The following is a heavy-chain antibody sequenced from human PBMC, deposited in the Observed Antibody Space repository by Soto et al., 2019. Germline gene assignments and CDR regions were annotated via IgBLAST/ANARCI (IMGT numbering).Heavy chain of an antibody. CDR2: INPDGSST. CDR3: ARDNWTSY. V-gene: IGHV3-74*01. J-gene: IGHJ4*02. CDR1: GFTFSNYW. D-gene: IGHD1-20*01. Sequence: EVQLAESGGGLVQPGGSLRLSCAATGFTFSNYWMHWVRQVPGRGLVWVSRINPDGSSTNYADSVKGRFTMSRDNAKNIVYLEMNSLRAEDTSVYYCARDNWTSYWGQGILVTVSS.